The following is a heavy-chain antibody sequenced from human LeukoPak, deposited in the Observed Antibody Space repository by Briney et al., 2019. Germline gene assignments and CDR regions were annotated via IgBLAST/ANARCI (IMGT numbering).Heavy chain of an antibody. D-gene: IGHD6-19*01. CDR1: GYTFTSYG. V-gene: IGHV1-18*01. J-gene: IGHJ6*02. Sequence: ASVKVSCKASGYTFTSYGISRVRQAPGQGLEWMGWISAYNDNTNYAQKLQGRVTMTTDTSTSTAYMELRSLRSDDTAVYYCARDQWLTHYYYYGMDVWGQGTTVTVSS. CDR2: ISAYNDNT. CDR3: ARDQWLTHYYYYGMDV.